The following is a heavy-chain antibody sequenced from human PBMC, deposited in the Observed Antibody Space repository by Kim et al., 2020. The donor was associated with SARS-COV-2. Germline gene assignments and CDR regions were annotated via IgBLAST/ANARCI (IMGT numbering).Heavy chain of an antibody. D-gene: IGHD6-25*01. CDR1: GFAIGGYW. V-gene: IGHV3-7*01. J-gene: IGHJ4*02. Sequence: GGSLRLSCAASGFAIGGYWMAWLRQFPGKGLEWVANIKPDGSLEFYVDSVEGRFTVSRDNVKNSVYLQMDGLRPEDTAVYYCARDDGFRSIDHWGQGLLV. CDR2: IKPDGSLE. CDR3: ARDDGFRSIDH.